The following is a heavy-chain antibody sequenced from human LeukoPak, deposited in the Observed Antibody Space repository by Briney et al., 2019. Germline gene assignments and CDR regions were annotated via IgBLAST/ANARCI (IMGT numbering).Heavy chain of an antibody. D-gene: IGHD5-18*01. CDR3: AREIAVDTASDY. CDR2: ISSSSSYI. Sequence: GGSLRLSCAASGFTFSSYSMNWVRQAPGKGLEWVSSISSSSSYIYYADSVKGRFTISRDNAKNSLYLQMNSLRAEDTAVYYCAREIAVDTASDYWGQGTLVTVSS. J-gene: IGHJ4*02. V-gene: IGHV3-21*01. CDR1: GFTFSSYS.